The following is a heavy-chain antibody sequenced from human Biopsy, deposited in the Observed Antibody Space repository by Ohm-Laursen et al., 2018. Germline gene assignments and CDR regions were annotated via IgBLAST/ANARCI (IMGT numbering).Heavy chain of an antibody. J-gene: IGHJ2*01. V-gene: IGHV4-59*01. D-gene: IGHD3-22*01. Sequence: TLSLTCTVSGDSISNYYWSWIRQPPGKGLQWIGYVYYTGSTDYNPSLQSRVTISVDTSKNHFSLRLRSVTPADTAIYYCARDRGYYSDRTVPGYFDLWGRGTLVPVSS. CDR1: GDSISNYY. CDR3: ARDRGYYSDRTVPGYFDL. CDR2: VYYTGST.